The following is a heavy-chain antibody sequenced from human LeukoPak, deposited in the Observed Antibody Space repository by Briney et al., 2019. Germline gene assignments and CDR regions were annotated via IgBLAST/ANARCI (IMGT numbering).Heavy chain of an antibody. D-gene: IGHD1-14*01. J-gene: IGHJ3*01. CDR3: VVVVEPPDSDGFDV. Sequence: QPGGSLRLSCAASGFTFGNSWVHWVRQAPGKGLVWVSLINADGSTTTYADSVKGRFTIPRDNARNTVSLQTNSLTIEDTAVYYCVVVVEPPDSDGFDVWGQGTMITVSS. CDR2: INADGSTT. CDR1: GFTFGNSW. V-gene: IGHV3-74*01.